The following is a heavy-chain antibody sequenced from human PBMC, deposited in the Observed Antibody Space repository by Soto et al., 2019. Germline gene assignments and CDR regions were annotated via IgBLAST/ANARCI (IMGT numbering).Heavy chain of an antibody. CDR3: ANLNYYDSSGYYYPFDY. CDR1: GFTFSSYA. CDR2: ISGSGGST. V-gene: IGHV3-23*01. Sequence: TGGSLRLSCAASGFTFSSYAMSWVRQAPGKGLEWVSAISGSGGSTYYGDPVKGRFTISRDNSKNTLYLQMNSLRAEDTAVYYCANLNYYDSSGYYYPFDYWGQGTLVTVSS. D-gene: IGHD3-22*01. J-gene: IGHJ4*02.